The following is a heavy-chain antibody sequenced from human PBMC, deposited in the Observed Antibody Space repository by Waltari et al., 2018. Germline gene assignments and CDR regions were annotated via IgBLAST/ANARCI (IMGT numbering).Heavy chain of an antibody. J-gene: IGHJ5*02. CDR2: IYYSGST. CDR3: ARVFPRGWLRSYNWFDP. Sequence: QVQLQESGPGLVKPSETLSLTCTVSGGSLSSYYWGCVRQPPGKGLEWIVYIYYSGSTNYNPSLKSRVTISVDTSKNQFSLKLSSVTAADTAVYYCARVFPRGWLRSYNWFDPWGQGTLVTVSS. CDR1: GGSLSSYY. V-gene: IGHV4-59*01. D-gene: IGHD5-12*01.